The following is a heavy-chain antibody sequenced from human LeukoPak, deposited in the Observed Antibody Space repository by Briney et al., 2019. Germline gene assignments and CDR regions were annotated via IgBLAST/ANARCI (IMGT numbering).Heavy chain of an antibody. V-gene: IGHV3-9*01. CDR1: GFTFDDYA. CDR3: AKQMAGKENNHFYCGMDV. CDR2: ISWNSGSI. J-gene: IGHJ6*02. D-gene: IGHD6-19*01. Sequence: PGRSLGLSCAASGFTFDDYAMHWVRQAPGKGLEWVSGISWNSGSIGYAESVKGRFTISRDNAKNSLFLQMNSLRAEDTALYYCAKQMAGKENNHFYCGMDVWGQGTTVTVSS.